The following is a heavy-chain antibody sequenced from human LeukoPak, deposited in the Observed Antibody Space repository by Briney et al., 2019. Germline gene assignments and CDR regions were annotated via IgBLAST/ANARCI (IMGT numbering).Heavy chain of an antibody. D-gene: IGHD4-11*01. CDR3: ARGDYSNYPWNY. J-gene: IGHJ4*02. Sequence: GSLRLSCAASGFTFSSYSMNWVRQAPGKGLEWVSYISSSSSTIYYADSVKGRFTISRDNAKNSLYLQMNSLRAEDTAVYYCARGDYSNYPWNYWGQGTLVTISS. CDR2: ISSSSSTI. V-gene: IGHV3-48*01. CDR1: GFTFSSYS.